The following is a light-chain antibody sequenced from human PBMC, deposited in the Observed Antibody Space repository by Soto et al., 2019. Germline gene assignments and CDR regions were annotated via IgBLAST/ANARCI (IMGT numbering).Light chain of an antibody. Sequence: DIQMTQSPYTLSASVGDRVTITCRASQSISSYLNWYQQKPGKAPKLLIYAASSLQSGVPSRFSGSGSGTDFTLTISSLQPEDFATYYCLQHNSYPLTFGGGTKVDIK. J-gene: IGKJ4*01. CDR3: LQHNSYPLT. CDR2: AAS. CDR1: QSISSY. V-gene: IGKV1-39*01.